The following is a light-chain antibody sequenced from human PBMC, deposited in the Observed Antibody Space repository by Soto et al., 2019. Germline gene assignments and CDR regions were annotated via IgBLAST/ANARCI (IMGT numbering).Light chain of an antibody. CDR3: QQYRSPPPT. Sequence: EVVLTQSPGTLSLSPGGSATLSCRASQSISSGYLAWYQQKPGQAPRLLIYGATSRATGIPGRFSGSGSGTNFTLTVSGLEPEDFAVYYCQQYRSPPPTFGGGTKVDIK. V-gene: IGKV3-20*01. J-gene: IGKJ4*01. CDR1: QSISSGY. CDR2: GAT.